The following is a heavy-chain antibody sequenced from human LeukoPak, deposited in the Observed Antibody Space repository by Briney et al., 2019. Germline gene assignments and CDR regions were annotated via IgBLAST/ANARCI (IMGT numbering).Heavy chain of an antibody. J-gene: IGHJ4*02. CDR2: INHSGST. V-gene: IGHV4-34*01. Sequence: SETLSLTCAVYGGSFSGYYWSWIRQPPGKGLEWTGEINHSGSTNYNPSLKSRVTISVDTSKNQFSLKLSSVTAADTAVYYCARAPSGYYYRFDYWGQGTLVTVSS. CDR1: GGSFSGYY. D-gene: IGHD3-22*01. CDR3: ARAPSGYYYRFDY.